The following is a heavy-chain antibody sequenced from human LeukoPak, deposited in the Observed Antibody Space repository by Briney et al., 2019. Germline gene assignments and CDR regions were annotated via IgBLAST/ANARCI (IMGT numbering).Heavy chain of an antibody. Sequence: GGSLRLSCVGSGFIFNHHWMSWVRQAPGKGLDWVANIKEDESAKFYAGSVRGRFTISRDNAKNSVYLQMNNLRVEDTAVYYCARAVDVADYWGRGTLVTVSS. V-gene: IGHV3-7*01. D-gene: IGHD3-16*01. J-gene: IGHJ4*02. CDR3: ARAVDVADY. CDR2: IKEDESAK. CDR1: GFIFNHHW.